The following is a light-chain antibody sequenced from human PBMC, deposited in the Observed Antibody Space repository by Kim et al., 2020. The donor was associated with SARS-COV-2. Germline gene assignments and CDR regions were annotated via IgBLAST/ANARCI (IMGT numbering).Light chain of an antibody. CDR1: NIGSKS. CDR3: QVWDSSSDHVV. J-gene: IGLJ2*01. CDR2: DDS. V-gene: IGLV3-21*03. Sequence: AQGKTARITFGGNNIGSKSVHWYPQKPGQAPVLVVYDDSDRPSGIPERFSGSNSGNTATLTISRVEAGDEADYYCQVWDSSSDHVVFGGGTQLTVL.